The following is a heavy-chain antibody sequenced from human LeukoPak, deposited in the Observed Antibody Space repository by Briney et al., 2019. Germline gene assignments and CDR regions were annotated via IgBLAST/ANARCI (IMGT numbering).Heavy chain of an antibody. J-gene: IGHJ4*02. CDR2: TLYDGSS. V-gene: IGHV4-39*01. Sequence: PSETLSLTCTISAGSIISSSHYWGCIRQPPGKGLEWIGSVIGSTLYDGSSGYNPSLNSRLTISVDTSKNQFSLRLRSVTAADTAIYFCASLAMTGAAWRGYLDNWGQGTLVTVSS. CDR1: AGSIISSSHY. CDR3: ASLAMTGAAWRGYLDN. D-gene: IGHD1-14*01.